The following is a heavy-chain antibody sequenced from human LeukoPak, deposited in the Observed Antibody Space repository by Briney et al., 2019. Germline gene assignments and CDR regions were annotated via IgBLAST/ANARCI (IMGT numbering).Heavy chain of an antibody. CDR3: ARGHSYYYYGMDV. D-gene: IGHD1-26*01. J-gene: IGHJ6*02. Sequence: RSSETLSLTCAVYGGSFSGYYWSWIRQPPGKGLEWIGEINHSGSTNYNPSLKSRVTISVDTSKNQFSLKLSSVTAADTAVYYCARGHSYYYYGMDVWGQGTTVTVSS. CDR1: GGSFSGYY. V-gene: IGHV4-34*01. CDR2: INHSGST.